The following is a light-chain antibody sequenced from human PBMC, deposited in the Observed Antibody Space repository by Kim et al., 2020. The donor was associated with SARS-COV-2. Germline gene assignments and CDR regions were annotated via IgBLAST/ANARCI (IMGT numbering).Light chain of an antibody. CDR3: LQHHNWPTALT. J-gene: IGKJ4*01. Sequence: EIALTQSPATLSLSPGERATLACRSSENINIDLAWYQQKPGQAPRLLIYDASKRVTGIPARFSGSVSGIDFTLTISSLEPEDFAVYYCLQHHNWPTALTFGGGTKVDIK. V-gene: IGKV3-11*01. CDR1: ENINID. CDR2: DAS.